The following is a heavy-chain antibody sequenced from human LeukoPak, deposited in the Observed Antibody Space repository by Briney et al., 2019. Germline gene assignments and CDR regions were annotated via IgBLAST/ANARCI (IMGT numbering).Heavy chain of an antibody. J-gene: IGHJ4*02. V-gene: IGHV3-23*01. CDR2: ITGGGEST. D-gene: IGHD6-6*01. Sequence: GGSLRLSCAASGFTFEASAMSWVRQAPGKGLEWVAVITGGGESTYYADSVKGRFTISRDNSKKTLFLQVNSLRAEDTAVYFCAKDGPQLRGYWGQETLVTVSS. CDR3: AKDGPQLRGY. CDR1: GFTFEASA.